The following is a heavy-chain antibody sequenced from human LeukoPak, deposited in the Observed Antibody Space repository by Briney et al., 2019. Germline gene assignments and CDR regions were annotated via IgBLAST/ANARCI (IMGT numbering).Heavy chain of an antibody. CDR1: GITLSNCG. CDR3: VRDLILVWTPGDDFDY. V-gene: IGHV3-23*01. D-gene: IGHD2-8*01. CDR2: ISGSGGGT. Sequence: GGFLRLSCAVSGITLSNCGMSWVRQAPGKGLEWVAGISGSGGGTNYADSVKGRFTVSRDNPKNTLYLQMNSLRAEDTAVYYCVRDLILVWTPGDDFDYWGQGTLVTVSS. J-gene: IGHJ4*02.